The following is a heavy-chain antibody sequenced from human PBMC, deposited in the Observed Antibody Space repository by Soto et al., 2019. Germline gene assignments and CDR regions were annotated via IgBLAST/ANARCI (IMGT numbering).Heavy chain of an antibody. CDR2: IYYSGST. J-gene: IGHJ5*02. CDR3: ASVLCSCYFDCSASAP. V-gene: IGHV4-31*03. CDR1: GGSISSGGYY. Sequence: SETLSLTCTVSGGSISSGGYYWSWIRQHPGKSLEWIGYIYYSGSTYYNPSLKSRVTISVDTSKNQFSLKLSSVTAADTAVYYCASVLCSCYFDCSASAPWDPRTLVAVSS. D-gene: IGHD2-15*01.